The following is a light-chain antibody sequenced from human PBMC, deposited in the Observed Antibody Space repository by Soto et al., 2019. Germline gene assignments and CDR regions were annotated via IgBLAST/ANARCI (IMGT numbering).Light chain of an antibody. Sequence: QSALTQPPSASGSPGQSVAISCSGTSSDVRGYNYVSWYQQHPGKAPKLMIYDVNKRPSGVPDRFSGSKSGNTASLTVSGLQAEDEADYYCISYAGSNKPAFGGGTKLTVL. CDR3: ISYAGSNKPA. V-gene: IGLV2-8*01. J-gene: IGLJ2*01. CDR1: SSDVRGYNY. CDR2: DVN.